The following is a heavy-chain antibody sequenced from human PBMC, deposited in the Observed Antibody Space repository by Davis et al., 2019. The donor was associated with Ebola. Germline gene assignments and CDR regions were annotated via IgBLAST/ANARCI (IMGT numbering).Heavy chain of an antibody. V-gene: IGHV3-30*14. J-gene: IGHJ4*02. D-gene: IGHD1-26*01. Sequence: PGGSLRLSCAASGFTFSSYAMHWVRQAPGKGLEWVAVISYDGSNKYYADSVKGRFTISRDNSKNTLYLQMNSLRAEDTAVYYCARSRSFHAHFKSGSYYYFDYWGQGTLVTVSS. CDR2: ISYDGSNK. CDR1: GFTFSSYA. CDR3: ARSRSFHAHFKSGSYYYFDY.